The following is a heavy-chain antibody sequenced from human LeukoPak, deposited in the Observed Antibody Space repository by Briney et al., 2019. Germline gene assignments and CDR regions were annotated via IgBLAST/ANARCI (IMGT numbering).Heavy chain of an antibody. V-gene: IGHV1-8*01. Sequence: ASVKVSCKASGYTFGSYEINWVRQATGQGPEWMGWMNLNTGNTGYAQKFQGRVTMTRNTSITTAYMELSSLRSEDTAVYYCARRVGYYYYMDVWGKGTTVTVSS. CDR3: ARRVGYYYYMDV. CDR2: MNLNTGNT. J-gene: IGHJ6*03. CDR1: GYTFGSYE.